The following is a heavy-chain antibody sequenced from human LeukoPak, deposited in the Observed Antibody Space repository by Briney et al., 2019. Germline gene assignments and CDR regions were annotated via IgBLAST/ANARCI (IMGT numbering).Heavy chain of an antibody. Sequence: PGGSLRLSCAASGFTFSNDWMHWVRQAPGKGLVWVSRIKFDGSSTNYADFVKGRFTISRDNARNTVYLQMNSLEAEDTAVYYCARGVRGGYYLDYWGQGSLVTVSS. D-gene: IGHD3-16*01. CDR2: IKFDGSST. V-gene: IGHV3-74*01. J-gene: IGHJ4*02. CDR3: ARGVRGGYYLDY. CDR1: GFTFSNDW.